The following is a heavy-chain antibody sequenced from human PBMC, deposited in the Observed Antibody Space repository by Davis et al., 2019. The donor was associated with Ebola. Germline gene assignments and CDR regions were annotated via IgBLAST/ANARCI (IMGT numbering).Heavy chain of an antibody. CDR3: ANHYGDL. D-gene: IGHD4-17*01. CDR2: INQHGSSD. CDR1: GFKFNNYW. Sequence: GESLKISCEASGFKFNNYWMSWVRQVPGKGLEWVANINQHGSSDYYVASVKGRFRISKDNSNNSLYLQMNNLRAEDTAVYYCANHYGDLWGRGTLVAVSS. V-gene: IGHV3-7*03. J-gene: IGHJ1*01.